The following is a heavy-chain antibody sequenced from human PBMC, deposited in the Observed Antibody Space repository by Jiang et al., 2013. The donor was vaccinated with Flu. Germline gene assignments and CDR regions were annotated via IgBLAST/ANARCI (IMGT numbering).Heavy chain of an antibody. J-gene: IGHJ4*02. Sequence: KSRVTISVDTSKNQFSLKLSSVTAADTAVYYCARGEYDFWDFWGQGTLVTVSS. D-gene: IGHD3-3*01. CDR3: ARGEYDFWDF. V-gene: IGHV4-59*09.